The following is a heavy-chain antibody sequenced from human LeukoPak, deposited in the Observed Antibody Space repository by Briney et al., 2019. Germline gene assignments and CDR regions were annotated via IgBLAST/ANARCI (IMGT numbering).Heavy chain of an antibody. CDR2: ISSSSSYI. CDR1: GFTFSSYA. J-gene: IGHJ4*02. D-gene: IGHD3-3*01. Sequence: GGSLRLSCAASGFTFSSYAMSWVRQAPGKGLEWVSSISSSSSYIYYADSVKGRFTISRDNAKNSLYLQMNSLRAEDTAVYYCARDSPGSGQGYWGQGTLVTVSS. CDR3: ARDSPGSGQGY. V-gene: IGHV3-21*01.